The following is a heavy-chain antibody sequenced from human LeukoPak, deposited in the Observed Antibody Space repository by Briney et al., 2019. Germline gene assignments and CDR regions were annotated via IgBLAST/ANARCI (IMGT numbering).Heavy chain of an antibody. J-gene: IGHJ6*03. D-gene: IGHD3-9*01. CDR2: MNPNSGNT. CDR1: GYTFTSYD. CDR3: ARLGFLTGYYWPTYYYYMDV. Sequence: ASVKVSCKASGYTFTSYDINWVRQATGQGLEWMGWMNPNSGNTGYAQKFQGRVTMTRNTSISAAYMELSSLRSEDTAVYYCARLGFLTGYYWPTYYYYMDVWGKGTTVTISS. V-gene: IGHV1-8*01.